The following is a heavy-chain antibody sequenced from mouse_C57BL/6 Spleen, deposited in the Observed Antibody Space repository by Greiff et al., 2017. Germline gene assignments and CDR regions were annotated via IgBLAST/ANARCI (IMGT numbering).Heavy chain of an antibody. CDR1: GYAFSSSW. D-gene: IGHD1-1*01. CDR3: SSAVATGYWYIDV. V-gene: IGHV1-80*01. CDR2: IYPGDGDT. J-gene: IGHJ1*03. Sequence: QVQLQQSGPELVKPGASVKISCKASGYAFSSSWMTWVKQRPGKGLEWIGQIYPGDGDTNYIGTFKGQATLTADKSSSTAYMQLSSLTSEYEAVYFYSSAVATGYWYIDVWGKGTTVTVSS.